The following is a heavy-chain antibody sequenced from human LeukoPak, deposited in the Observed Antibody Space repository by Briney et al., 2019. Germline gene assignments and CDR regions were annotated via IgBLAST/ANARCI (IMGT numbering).Heavy chain of an antibody. V-gene: IGHV1-18*04. Sequence: ASVKVSCKASGYTLTGFYIHWVRQAPGQGLEWMGWISAYNGNTNYAQKLQGRVTMTTDTSTSTAYMELRSLRSDDTAVYYCARDLGYSSSWYDYWGQGTLVTVSS. J-gene: IGHJ4*02. D-gene: IGHD6-13*01. CDR2: ISAYNGNT. CDR3: ARDLGYSSSWYDY. CDR1: GYTLTGFY.